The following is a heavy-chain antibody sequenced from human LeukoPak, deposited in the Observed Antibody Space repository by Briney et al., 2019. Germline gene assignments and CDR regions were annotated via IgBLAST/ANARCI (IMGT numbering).Heavy chain of an antibody. CDR2: ISGSGGST. J-gene: IGHJ4*02. D-gene: IGHD6-13*01. Sequence: GGSLRLSCAASGFTFSSYAMSWVRQAPGKGLEWVSAISGSGGSTYYADSVKGRFTISRDNSKNTLYLQMNSLRAEDTAVYYCAEDIAAAGTGEVYWGQGTLVTVSS. V-gene: IGHV3-23*01. CDR1: GFTFSSYA. CDR3: AEDIAAAGTGEVY.